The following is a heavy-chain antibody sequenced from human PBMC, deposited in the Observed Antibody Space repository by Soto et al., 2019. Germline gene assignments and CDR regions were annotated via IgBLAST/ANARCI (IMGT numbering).Heavy chain of an antibody. CDR2: TYYRSKWYK. CDR1: GDSVSSNSAA. D-gene: IGHD5-12*01. CDR3: ARGRRMATNNYYMDV. J-gene: IGHJ6*03. V-gene: IGHV6-1*01. Sequence: SQTLSLTCAISGDSVSSNSAAWNWIRQSPSRGLEWLGRTYYRSKWYKDYAVSVKSRITINPDTSKNQFSLKLSSVTAADTAVYYCARGRRMATNNYYMDVWGKGTTVTVSS.